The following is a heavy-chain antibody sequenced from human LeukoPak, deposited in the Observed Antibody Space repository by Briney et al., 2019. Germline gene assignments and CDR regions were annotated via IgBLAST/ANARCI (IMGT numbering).Heavy chain of an antibody. Sequence: GGSLRLSCTASGFSFGDYAMSWVRQAPGKGLEWVSYISSSSNTMFYADSVKGRFTISRDNAKNSLYLQMNSLRAEDTAVYYCASSGSGWYEGWFDPWGQGTLVTVSS. D-gene: IGHD6-19*01. CDR1: GFSFGDYA. J-gene: IGHJ5*02. V-gene: IGHV3-48*01. CDR3: ASSGSGWYEGWFDP. CDR2: ISSSSNTM.